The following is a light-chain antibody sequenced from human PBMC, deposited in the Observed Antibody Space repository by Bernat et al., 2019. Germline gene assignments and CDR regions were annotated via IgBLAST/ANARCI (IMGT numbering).Light chain of an antibody. J-gene: IGKJ4*01. CDR1: QGIRNN. V-gene: IGKV1-27*01. CDR3: QKYNSAPFT. CDR2: MAS. Sequence: DIQLTQSPSSLSASVGDRVTITCRASQGIRNNLAWYQQKPGKVPKLLIYMASGLQSGVPSRFSGSGSGTDFTLTISSLHYCQKYNSAPFTFGGGTKVEMK.